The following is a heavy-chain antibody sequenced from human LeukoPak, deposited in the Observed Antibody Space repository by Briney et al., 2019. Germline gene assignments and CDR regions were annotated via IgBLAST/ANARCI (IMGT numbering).Heavy chain of an antibody. CDR3: ARAIGYTSGWFES. J-gene: IGHJ5*01. Sequence: GESLKISXKGSGYSFTNYWIGWVRQMPGKGLEWMGIIYPGDSDTRYSPSFQGQVTISADKSVSTAYLQWSSLKASDTAMYYCARAIGYTSGWFESWGQGTLVSVSS. D-gene: IGHD6-19*01. V-gene: IGHV5-51*01. CDR2: IYPGDSDT. CDR1: GYSFTNYW.